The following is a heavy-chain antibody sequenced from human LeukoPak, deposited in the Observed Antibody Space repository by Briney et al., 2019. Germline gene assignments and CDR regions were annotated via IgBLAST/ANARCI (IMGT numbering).Heavy chain of an antibody. D-gene: IGHD1-7*01. CDR1: GSTFTGYY. CDR3: ARGFNWNSPYYYYMDV. V-gene: IGHV1-2*02. CDR2: INPNSGGT. J-gene: IGHJ6*03. Sequence: ASVKVSCKASGSTFTGYYMHWVRQAPGQGLEWMGWINPNSGGTNYAQKFQGRVTMTRDTSISTAYMELSRLRSDDTAVYYCARGFNWNSPYYYYMDVWGKGTTVTVSS.